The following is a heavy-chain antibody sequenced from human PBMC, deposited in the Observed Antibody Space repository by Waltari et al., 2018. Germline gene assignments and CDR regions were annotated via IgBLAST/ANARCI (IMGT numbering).Heavy chain of an antibody. Sequence: QVQLVESGGGVVQPGRSLSLSCAASGFTFSSYGMHWVRQAPGKGLEWVADIWYEGSNKYYADSVKGRFTISRDNSKNTLYLQMNSLRAEDTAVYYCARDRGGSSWYYFDYWGQGTLVTVSS. CDR2: IWYEGSNK. V-gene: IGHV3-33*01. J-gene: IGHJ4*02. CDR1: GFTFSSYG. D-gene: IGHD6-13*01. CDR3: ARDRGGSSWYYFDY.